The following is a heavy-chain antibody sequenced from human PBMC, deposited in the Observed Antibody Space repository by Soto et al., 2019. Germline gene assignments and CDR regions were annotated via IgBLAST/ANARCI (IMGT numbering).Heavy chain of an antibody. D-gene: IGHD2-15*01. CDR2: IRSNGRT. CDR1: GFTFSASA. J-gene: IGHJ4*02. CDR3: ARLDCSGGSCYPDYFEH. Sequence: PGGSLRLSCAASGFTFSASAMHWVRQASGKGLEWVGRIRSNGRTAYAASMQGRFTISRDDSKKTAYLQLNSLKTDDTAVYYCARLDCSGGSCYPDYFEHWGQGALVTVS. V-gene: IGHV3-73*01.